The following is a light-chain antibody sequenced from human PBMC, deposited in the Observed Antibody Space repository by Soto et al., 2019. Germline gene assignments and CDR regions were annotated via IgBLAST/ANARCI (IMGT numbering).Light chain of an antibody. CDR2: RAS. Sequence: DIQMTQSPSTLYASVGTIVTITSXXSQTISTWLAWYQQKPGKAPKLLIYRASSLESGVPSRFSGSGSGTEFTLTISSLQPDDFATYYCQQYNTFSPWTFGQGTKVDIK. J-gene: IGKJ1*01. V-gene: IGKV1-5*03. CDR3: QQYNTFSPWT. CDR1: QTISTW.